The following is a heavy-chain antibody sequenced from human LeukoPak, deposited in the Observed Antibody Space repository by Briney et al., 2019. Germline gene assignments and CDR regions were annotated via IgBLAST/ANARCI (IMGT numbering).Heavy chain of an antibody. CDR2: IYSGGST. J-gene: IGHJ4*02. D-gene: IGHD3-10*01. Sequence: GGSLRLSCAASEFSVGSNYMTWVRQAPGKGLEWVSLIYSGGSTYYADSVKGRFTISRDNSKNTLYLQMNSLRAEDTALYYCAREHWFGELGSWGQGTLVTVSS. V-gene: IGHV3-66*01. CDR3: AREHWFGELGS. CDR1: EFSVGSNY.